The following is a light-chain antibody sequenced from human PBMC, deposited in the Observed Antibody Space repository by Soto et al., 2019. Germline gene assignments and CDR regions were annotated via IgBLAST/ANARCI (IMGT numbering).Light chain of an antibody. CDR1: QSVSTY. V-gene: IGKV3-11*01. CDR2: DAS. J-gene: IGKJ5*01. Sequence: IVLTQSPATLSLSPWEREKLYCRASQSVSTYLAWYQQRPGQAPRLLIYDASYRATDIPPRFSGSGSGTDFTLTISSLEPEDFAVYYCQQRSSWPPTITFGQGTRLEIK. CDR3: QQRSSWPPTIT.